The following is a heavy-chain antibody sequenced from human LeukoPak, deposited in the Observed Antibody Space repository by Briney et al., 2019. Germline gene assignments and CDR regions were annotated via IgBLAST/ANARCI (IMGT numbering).Heavy chain of an antibody. CDR1: GFTFSYAW. D-gene: IGHD6-13*01. CDR2: IKSKSDGGTT. J-gene: IGHJ5*01. V-gene: IGHV3-15*01. CDR3: TTDGLYSIDS. Sequence: PGGSLRLSCAASGFTFSYAWMTWVRQAPGKGLEWVGRIKSKSDGGTTDYAAPVKGRFSISRDDSKNTLYLQMNSLKSEDTGVYFYTTDGLYSIDSWGQGTLVTVSS.